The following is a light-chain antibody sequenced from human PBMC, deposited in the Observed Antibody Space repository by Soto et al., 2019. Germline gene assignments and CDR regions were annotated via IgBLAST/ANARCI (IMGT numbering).Light chain of an antibody. V-gene: IGKV1-5*01. Sequence: DIPMTQSPSTLSASVGDRVTITCRASQSISSWLAWYQQKPGKATKLLIYDASSLESGVPSRFSGSGSGTEFTLTISSLQPDDFATYYCQQYNSYWITFGQGTRLEIK. CDR3: QQYNSYWIT. J-gene: IGKJ5*01. CDR1: QSISSW. CDR2: DAS.